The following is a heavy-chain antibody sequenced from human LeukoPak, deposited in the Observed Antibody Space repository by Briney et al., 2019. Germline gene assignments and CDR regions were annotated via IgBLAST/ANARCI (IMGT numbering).Heavy chain of an antibody. CDR2: IYSGGST. J-gene: IGHJ4*02. D-gene: IGHD5-24*01. V-gene: IGHV3-66*01. Sequence: GGSLRLSCAASEFSVGSNYMTWVRQAPGKGLEWVSLIYSGGSTYYADSVKGRFTISRDNAKNSLYLQMNSLRVEDTAVYYCAREDGYHFDYWGPGTVVTVSS. CDR1: EFSVGSNY. CDR3: AREDGYHFDY.